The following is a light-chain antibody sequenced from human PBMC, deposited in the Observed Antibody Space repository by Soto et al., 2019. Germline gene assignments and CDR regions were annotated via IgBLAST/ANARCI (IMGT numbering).Light chain of an antibody. J-gene: IGLJ2*01. V-gene: IGLV1-40*01. CDR2: ANI. Sequence: QSVLTQPPSVSGAPGQRVILSCTGTSSNIGAGYDVHWYQQLPGTAPKLLIYANINRPSGVPDRFSGSKSGTSASLAITGLQAEDEADYYCQSYDSSLSVVFGGGTQLTVL. CDR3: QSYDSSLSVV. CDR1: SSNIGAGYD.